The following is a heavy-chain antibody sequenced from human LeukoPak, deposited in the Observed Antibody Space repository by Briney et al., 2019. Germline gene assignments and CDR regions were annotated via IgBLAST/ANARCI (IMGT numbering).Heavy chain of an antibody. CDR3: ARDRGCSSTNCYPDAFDI. J-gene: IGHJ3*02. CDR1: GGFVTGYY. Sequence: SETLSLTCTVSGGFVTGYYWSWTRQPPGRGLEWLGYIYYSVNTNYNPSLKSRVTISVDTSNNQFSLRLDSVTAADTAVYYCARDRGCSSTNCYPDAFDIWGRGTMVTVSS. CDR2: IYYSVNT. D-gene: IGHD2-2*01. V-gene: IGHV4-59*02.